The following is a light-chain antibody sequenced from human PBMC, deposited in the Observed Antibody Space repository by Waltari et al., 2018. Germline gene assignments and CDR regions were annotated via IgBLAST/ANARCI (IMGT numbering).Light chain of an antibody. CDR3: QQYNHWQWT. J-gene: IGKJ1*01. Sequence: VLTQSPATLSVSLGARATLSCRASQTINNNLAWYQLKPGQAPRLLIYDASTRATGTPARFSGSGSGTEFALTISGLQSEDFAIYYCQQYNHWQWTFGQGTRVDIK. CDR2: DAS. V-gene: IGKV3D-15*01. CDR1: QTINNN.